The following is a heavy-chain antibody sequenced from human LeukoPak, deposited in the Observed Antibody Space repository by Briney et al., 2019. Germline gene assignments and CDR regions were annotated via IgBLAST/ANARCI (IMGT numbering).Heavy chain of an antibody. Sequence: PSETLSLTCTVSGGSISGSFWHWIRQPPGKGLEWMGYVFDSGTTAYNPSLKRRVTMSLDTSKSQFSLNLSSVTAADTAVYYCARGRGSSWYYFDSWGQGTLVTVSS. CDR2: VFDSGTT. V-gene: IGHV4-59*01. CDR1: GGSISGSF. J-gene: IGHJ4*02. CDR3: ARGRGSSWYYFDS. D-gene: IGHD6-13*01.